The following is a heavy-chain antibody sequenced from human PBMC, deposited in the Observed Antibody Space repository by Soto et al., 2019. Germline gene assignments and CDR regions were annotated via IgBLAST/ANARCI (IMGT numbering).Heavy chain of an antibody. D-gene: IGHD6-6*01. CDR3: AREVTKAARYYFNY. CDR1: GYIFTNYW. J-gene: IGHJ4*02. CDR2: IYPGDSDT. V-gene: IGHV5-51*01. Sequence: PGESLKISCQGSGYIFTNYWIGWVRQMPGKGLEWMGIIYPGDSDTRYSPSFQGRVSMTTDTSTSTAYMELRSLRSDDTALYYCAREVTKAARYYFNYWGQGTLVTVSS.